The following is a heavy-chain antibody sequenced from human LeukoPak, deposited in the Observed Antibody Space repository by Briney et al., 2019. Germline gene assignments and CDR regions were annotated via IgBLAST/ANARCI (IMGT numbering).Heavy chain of an antibody. CDR2: ISAFNGNT. CDR1: GYSFTTYG. Sequence: ASVKVSCKASGYSFTTYGITWVRQAPAQGLEWMGWISAFNGNTSYAQKLQGSVTMTTDTSTSTAYMELRSLRSDDAAVYYCARDFCSSTSCYFDSWGQGTLVTVSS. V-gene: IGHV1-18*01. D-gene: IGHD2-2*01. J-gene: IGHJ4*02. CDR3: ARDFCSSTSCYFDS.